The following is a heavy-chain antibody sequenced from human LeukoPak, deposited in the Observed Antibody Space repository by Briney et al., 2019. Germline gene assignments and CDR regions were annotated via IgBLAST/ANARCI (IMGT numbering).Heavy chain of an antibody. CDR2: IYCSGST. V-gene: IGHV4-59*01. Sequence: PSETQSLTCTVSGGSISSYYWSWIRQPPGKGLEWIGYIYCSGSTNYNPSLKSRVTISVDTSKNRFSLKLSSVTAADTAVYYCAREKRTYSGYDTVNYYGMDVWGQGTTVTVSS. D-gene: IGHD5-12*01. J-gene: IGHJ6*02. CDR3: AREKRTYSGYDTVNYYGMDV. CDR1: GGSISSYY.